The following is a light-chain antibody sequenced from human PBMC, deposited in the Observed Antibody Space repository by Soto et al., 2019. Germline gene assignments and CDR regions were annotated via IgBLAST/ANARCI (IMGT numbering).Light chain of an antibody. J-gene: IGLJ1*01. V-gene: IGLV2-23*01. Sequence: QSALTQPASASGSPGQSITISCNGTTADVGSSKFVSWYQQHPGKAPKLILYEATKRPAGVSNRFSGSKSGNTASLTISGLQPEDEADYYCCSYVGGNIPLYVFGTGTKVTVL. CDR1: TADVGSSKF. CDR3: CSYVGGNIPLYV. CDR2: EAT.